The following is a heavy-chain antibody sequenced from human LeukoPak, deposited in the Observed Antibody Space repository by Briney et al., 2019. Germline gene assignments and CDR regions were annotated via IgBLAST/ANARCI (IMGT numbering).Heavy chain of an antibody. D-gene: IGHD3-22*01. J-gene: IGHJ4*02. CDR2: INHSGST. CDR1: GGSFSGYY. Sequence: PSETLSLTCAVYGGSFSGYYWSWIRQPPGKGLKWIGEINHSGSTNYNPSLKSRVTISVDTSKNQFSLKLSSVTAADTAVYYCARGLYYYDSSGYPKEYYFDYWGQGPLVTVSS. V-gene: IGHV4-34*01. CDR3: ARGLYYYDSSGYPKEYYFDY.